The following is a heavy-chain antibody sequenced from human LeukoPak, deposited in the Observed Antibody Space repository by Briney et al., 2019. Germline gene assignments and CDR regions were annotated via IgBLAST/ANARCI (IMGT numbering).Heavy chain of an antibody. D-gene: IGHD3-10*01. CDR1: GFTFSNYA. V-gene: IGHV3-23*01. J-gene: IGHJ5*01. CDR2: ISGSGDNT. CDR3: AKDGRYYFGSGSYPFYS. Sequence: GGSLRLSCAASGFTFSNYAMSCVRQAPGKGLEWVSAISGSGDNTYYADSVRGRFTISRDNSKDTLYLQMNNLRAVDTAVYYCAKDGRYYFGSGSYPFYSWGQGTLVTVSS.